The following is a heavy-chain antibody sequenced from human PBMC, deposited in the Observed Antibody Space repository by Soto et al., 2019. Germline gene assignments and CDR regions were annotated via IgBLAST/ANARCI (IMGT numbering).Heavy chain of an antibody. CDR3: AREGRDGYNLYYFDY. CDR2: IIPIFGTA. D-gene: IGHD5-12*01. J-gene: IGHJ4*02. V-gene: IGHV1-69*13. Sequence: SVKVSCKASGGTFSSYAISWVRQAPGQGLEWMGGIIPIFGTANYAQKFQGRVTITADESTSTAYMELSSLRSEDTAVYYCAREGRDGYNLYYFDYWGQGTLVTVSS. CDR1: GGTFSSYA.